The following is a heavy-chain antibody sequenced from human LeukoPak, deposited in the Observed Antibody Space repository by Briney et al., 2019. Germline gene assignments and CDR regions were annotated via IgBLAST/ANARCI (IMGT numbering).Heavy chain of an antibody. CDR3: ARGDENFDY. CDR1: GFIFSTYS. Sequence: GGSLRLSCAASGFIFSTYSMNWVRQAPGKGLEWVSSISSTSSYIYYADSLKGRFTISRDNAKNSLYLQMNSLRAEDTAVYYCARGDENFDYWGQGTLVTVSS. J-gene: IGHJ4*02. V-gene: IGHV3-21*01. CDR2: ISSTSSYI.